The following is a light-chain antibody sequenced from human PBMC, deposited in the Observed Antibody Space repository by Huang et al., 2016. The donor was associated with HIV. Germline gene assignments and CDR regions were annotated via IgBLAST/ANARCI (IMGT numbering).Light chain of an antibody. J-gene: IGKJ2*01. Sequence: ETVMTQSPVTLSVSPGERATLSCRASQSVSSNLACYQQRHGQAPRRLSYDTSTRATGIPARFSGSGSGTEFTLTISGLQSEDFAVYYCQQYSDGYTFGQGTKVDVK. CDR2: DTS. CDR3: QQYSDGYT. CDR1: QSVSSN. V-gene: IGKV3-15*01.